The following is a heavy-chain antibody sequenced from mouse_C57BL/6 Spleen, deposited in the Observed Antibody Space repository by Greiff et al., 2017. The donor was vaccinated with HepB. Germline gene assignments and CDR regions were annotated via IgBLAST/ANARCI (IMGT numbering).Heavy chain of an antibody. Sequence: QVQLQQPGAELVKPGASVKLSCKASGYTFTSYWMHWVKQRPGQGLEWIGMIHPNSGSTNYNEKFKSKATLTVDKSSSTAYMQLSSLTSEDSAVYYCARFLTTVVAHWYFDVWGTGTTVTVSS. CDR1: GYTFTSYW. D-gene: IGHD1-1*01. V-gene: IGHV1-64*01. CDR3: ARFLTTVVAHWYFDV. J-gene: IGHJ1*03. CDR2: IHPNSGST.